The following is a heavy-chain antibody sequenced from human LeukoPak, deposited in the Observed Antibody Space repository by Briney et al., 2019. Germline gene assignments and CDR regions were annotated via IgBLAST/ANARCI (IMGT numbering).Heavy chain of an antibody. J-gene: IGHJ6*04. CDR1: GFTFSSYS. D-gene: IGHD3-10*01. CDR2: ISSSSSYI. V-gene: IGHV3-21*01. CDR3: ARDGYYGSGSYSYYYGMDV. Sequence: GGSLRLSCAASGFTFSSYSMNWVRQAPGKGLEWVSSISSSSSYIYYADSVKGRFTISRDNAKNSLYLQMNSLRAEDTAVHYCARDGYYGSGSYSYYYGMDVWGKGTTVTVSS.